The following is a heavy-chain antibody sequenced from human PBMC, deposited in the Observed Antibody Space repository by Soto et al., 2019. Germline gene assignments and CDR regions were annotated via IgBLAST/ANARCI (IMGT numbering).Heavy chain of an antibody. V-gene: IGHV1-18*01. CDR2: IRAYNGNT. D-gene: IGHD2-15*01. CDR1: GYTFTSYG. J-gene: IGHJ4*02. CDR3: ARDLEYCSGGSCYSGLDY. Sequence: QVQLVQSGAEVKKPGASVKVSCKASGYTFTSYGISWVRQAPGQGLEWMGWIRAYNGNTNYAQKLQGRVTMTTDTSTSTADMELRSLRSDDTAVYYCARDLEYCSGGSCYSGLDYWGQGTLVTVSS.